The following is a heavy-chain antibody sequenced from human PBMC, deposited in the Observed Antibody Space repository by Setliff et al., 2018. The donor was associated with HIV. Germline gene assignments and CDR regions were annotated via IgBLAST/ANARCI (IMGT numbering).Heavy chain of an antibody. V-gene: IGHV4-31*03. D-gene: IGHD3-3*01. CDR2: IHYSGNT. CDR1: GGSISSGGYY. CDR3: ARGGLGVVTSFDS. Sequence: PSETLSLTCTVSGGSISSGGYYWSWIRQHPGKGLEWIGYIHYSGNTYNNPPLNSRISISVDMSKNKFSLKLSSLTAADTAVYYCARGGLGVVTSFDSWGPGTLVTVSS. J-gene: IGHJ4*02.